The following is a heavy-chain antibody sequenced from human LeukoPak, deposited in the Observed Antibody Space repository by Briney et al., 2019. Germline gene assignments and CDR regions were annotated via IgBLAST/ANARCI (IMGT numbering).Heavy chain of an antibody. J-gene: IGHJ6*02. V-gene: IGHV3-23*01. CDR1: GFTFNNYA. D-gene: IGHD3-9*01. Sequence: GGSLRLSCAASGFTFNNYALSWVRQAPGKGLEWVSTIGTSINNTYYADSVKGRFTISRDNSNHTLSLQMSSLRAEDTAIYYCARDQAFDWFYYFYGMDVWGLGTTVIVSS. CDR3: ARDQAFDWFYYFYGMDV. CDR2: IGTSINNT.